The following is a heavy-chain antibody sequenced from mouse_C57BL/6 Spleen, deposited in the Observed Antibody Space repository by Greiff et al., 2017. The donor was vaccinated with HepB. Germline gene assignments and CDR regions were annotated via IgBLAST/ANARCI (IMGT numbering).Heavy chain of an antibody. J-gene: IGHJ3*01. CDR1: GFTFSDYG. CDR2: ISSGSSTI. V-gene: IGHV5-17*01. CDR3: ARNYGSSYFAAY. D-gene: IGHD1-1*01. Sequence: EVQVVESGGGLVKPGGSLKLSCAASGFTFSDYGMHWVRQAPEKGLEWVAYISSGSSTIYYADTVKGRFTISRDNAKNTLFLQMTSLRSEDTAMYYCARNYGSSYFAAYWGQGTLVTVSA.